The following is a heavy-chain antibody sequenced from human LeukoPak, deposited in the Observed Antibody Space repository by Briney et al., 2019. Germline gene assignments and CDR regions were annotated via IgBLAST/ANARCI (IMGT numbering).Heavy chain of an antibody. D-gene: IGHD3-22*01. Sequence: SGPTLVKPTQTLTLTCTFSDFSLSTSGVNVGWIRQPPGKALEWLAFIYWDDDKRYSPSLKSRLAITKDTSKNQVVLSLINMDPVDTATYYCVYRRSSGGYFDFWGQGTLVTVSS. CDR3: VYRRSSGGYFDF. V-gene: IGHV2-5*02. J-gene: IGHJ4*02. CDR1: DFSLSTSGVN. CDR2: IYWDDDK.